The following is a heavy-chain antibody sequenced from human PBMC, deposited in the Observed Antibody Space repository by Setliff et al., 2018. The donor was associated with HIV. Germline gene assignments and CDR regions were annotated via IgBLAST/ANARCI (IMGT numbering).Heavy chain of an antibody. D-gene: IGHD2-15*01. J-gene: IGHJ4*02. V-gene: IGHV1-24*01. CDR3: VRGLGSEFDY. CDR1: GYTLTELS. CDR2: FAPEYDKT. Sequence: EASVKVSCKVSGYTLTELSMHWVRQAPGKGLEWMGGFAPEYDKTFYAQKFQGRVTMSEDTSTDTAYMELSSLRSEDTAVYYCVRGLGSEFDYWGQGTRVTVS.